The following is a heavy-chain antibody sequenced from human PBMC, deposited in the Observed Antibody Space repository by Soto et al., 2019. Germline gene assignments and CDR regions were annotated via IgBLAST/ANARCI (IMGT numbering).Heavy chain of an antibody. CDR2: ISAYNGNT. CDR1: GYTFTSYG. Sequence: GASVKVSCKASGYTFTSYGISWVRQAPGQGLEWMGWISAYNGNTNYAQKLQGRVTMTTDTSTSTAYMELRSLRSDDTAVYYCARGVTSAGTPTYYYYMDVWGKGTTVTVSS. J-gene: IGHJ6*03. D-gene: IGHD1-7*01. V-gene: IGHV1-18*01. CDR3: ARGVTSAGTPTYYYYMDV.